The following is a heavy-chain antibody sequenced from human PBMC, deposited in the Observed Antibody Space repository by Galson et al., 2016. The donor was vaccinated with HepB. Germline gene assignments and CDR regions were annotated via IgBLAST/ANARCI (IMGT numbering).Heavy chain of an antibody. V-gene: IGHV4-34*01. CDR3: ARGFCSGGSCYSGAFDI. J-gene: IGHJ3*02. Sequence: LSITCAVHGGSLSAYYWNWIRQAPGKGLEWIREINHTGNTDYNPSLKRRVTVSVDTSNMQFSLNLNSVTAADTAVYFCARGFCSGGSCYSGAFDIWSQGTLVTVSS. CDR1: GGSLSAYY. CDR2: INHTGNT. D-gene: IGHD2-15*01.